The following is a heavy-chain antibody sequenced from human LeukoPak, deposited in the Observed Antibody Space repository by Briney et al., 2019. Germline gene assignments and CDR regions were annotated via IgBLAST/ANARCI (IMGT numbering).Heavy chain of an antibody. D-gene: IGHD3-22*01. J-gene: IGHJ4*02. CDR1: GFTFSSYG. CDR2: ISYDGSNK. CDR3: ANSDSSGYSYFDY. Sequence: PGGSLRLSCAASGFTFSSYGMHWVRQAPGKGLEWVAVISYDGSNKYYADSVKGRFTISRDNSKNTLYLQMNSLRAEDTAVYYCANSDSSGYSYFDYWGQGTLVTVSS. V-gene: IGHV3-30*18.